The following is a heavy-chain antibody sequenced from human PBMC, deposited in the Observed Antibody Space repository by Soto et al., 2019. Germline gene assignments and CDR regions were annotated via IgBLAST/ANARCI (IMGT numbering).Heavy chain of an antibody. J-gene: IGHJ5*02. CDR1: GFPFGTTD. Sequence: QLLQSGGGLVQPGGSLTLYCAASGFPFGTTDMSWVRQAPGEGLEWVSTIDGSGGITFYADSVKGRFTISRDNSRNTVYLQMNSLRGDDTALYYCVKNSGWFNTWGQGALVTVSS. D-gene: IGHD3-10*01. CDR2: IDGSGGIT. CDR3: VKNSGWFNT. V-gene: IGHV3-23*01.